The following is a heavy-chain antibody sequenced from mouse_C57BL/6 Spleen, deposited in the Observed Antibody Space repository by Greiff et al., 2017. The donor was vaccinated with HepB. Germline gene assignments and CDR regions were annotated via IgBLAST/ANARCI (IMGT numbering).Heavy chain of an antibody. D-gene: IGHD1-1*01. Sequence: QVQLQQPGAELVKPGASVKLSCKASGYTFTSYWMHWVKQRPGQGLEWIGMIHPNSGSTNYNEKFKSKATLTVDKSSSTAYMQLSSLTSEDSAVYYWARSTTVRDFDYWGQGTTLTVSS. CDR3: ARSTTVRDFDY. CDR1: GYTFTSYW. J-gene: IGHJ2*01. V-gene: IGHV1-64*01. CDR2: IHPNSGST.